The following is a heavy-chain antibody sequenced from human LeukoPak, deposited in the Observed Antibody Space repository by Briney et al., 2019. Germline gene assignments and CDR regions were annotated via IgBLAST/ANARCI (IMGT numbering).Heavy chain of an antibody. CDR3: ARGSPPDY. CDR1: GRSFSGYA. V-gene: IGHV3-30-3*01. J-gene: IGHJ4*02. Sequence: TGGSLRLSCAAAGRSFSGYAMYWVRQAPGKGLEWVAVISYDGSTKYYADSVKGRFTISRDNSKNTLYLQMNSLRTEDTAVYYCARGSPPDYWGQGTLVTVSS. CDR2: ISYDGSTK.